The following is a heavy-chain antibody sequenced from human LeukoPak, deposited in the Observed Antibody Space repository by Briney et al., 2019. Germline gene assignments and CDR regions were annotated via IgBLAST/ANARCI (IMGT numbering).Heavy chain of an antibody. CDR2: INHSGST. Sequence: SETLSLTCAVYGGSFSGYYWSWIRQPPGKGLEWIGEINHSGSTNYNPSLKSRVTISVDTSKDQFSLKLSPVTAADTAVYYCARGGRMHGGDDFNYWGQGTLVTVSS. J-gene: IGHJ4*02. CDR1: GGSFSGYY. D-gene: IGHD5-12*01. CDR3: ARGGRMHGGDDFNY. V-gene: IGHV4-34*01.